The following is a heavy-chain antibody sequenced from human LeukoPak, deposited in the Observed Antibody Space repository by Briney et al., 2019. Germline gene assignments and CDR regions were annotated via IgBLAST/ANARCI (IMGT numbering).Heavy chain of an antibody. CDR1: GYTFTGYY. J-gene: IGHJ5*02. D-gene: IGHD1-26*01. V-gene: IGHV1-69*13. CDR2: IIPIFGTA. CDR3: ARDRSVVGATYNWFDP. Sequence: ASVKVSCKASGYTFTGYYMHWVRQAPGQGLEWMGGIIPIFGTANYAQKFQGRVTITADESTSTAYMELSSLRSEDTAVYYCARDRSVVGATYNWFDPWGQGTLVTVSS.